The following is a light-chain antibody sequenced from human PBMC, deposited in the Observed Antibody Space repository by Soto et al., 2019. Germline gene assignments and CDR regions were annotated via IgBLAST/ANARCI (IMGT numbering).Light chain of an antibody. Sequence: DIQMTQSPSTLSRSLGDRVTITFRASQTISSWLAWYQQKPGKAPKLLIYKASTLKSGVPSRFSGSGSGTEFTLTISSLQPDDFATYYCQHYNSYSEAFGQGTKVDIK. CDR1: QTISSW. CDR2: KAS. J-gene: IGKJ1*01. V-gene: IGKV1-5*03. CDR3: QHYNSYSEA.